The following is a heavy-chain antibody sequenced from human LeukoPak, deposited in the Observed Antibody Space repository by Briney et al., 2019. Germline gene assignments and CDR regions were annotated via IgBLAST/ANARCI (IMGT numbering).Heavy chain of an antibody. CDR2: IIRIFSTT. CDR1: GGTFSNYA. Sequence: ASVKVACKSSGGTFSNYAIHWVRQAPGQGLEWMGGIIRIFSTTNYAQKFQGRVTISADESTSTAYMELSSPRSEDTAVYYCASGYCSTTSCYVNPYFDYWGQGTLVTVSS. V-gene: IGHV1-69*13. J-gene: IGHJ4*02. CDR3: ASGYCSTTSCYVNPYFDY. D-gene: IGHD2-2*03.